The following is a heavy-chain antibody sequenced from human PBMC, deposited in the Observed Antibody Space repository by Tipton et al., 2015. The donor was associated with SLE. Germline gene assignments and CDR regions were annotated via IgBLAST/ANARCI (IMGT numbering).Heavy chain of an antibody. D-gene: IGHD5-12*01. CDR3: ARRTSGYAPDY. CDR1: GYSISSGYY. J-gene: IGHJ4*02. Sequence: TLSLTCAVSGYSISSGYYWGWIRQTPGKGLEWIGYIHYNRDTNYHPSLKSRVTISVDTSKNQLSLKLSSVTAADTAFYYCARRTSGYAPDYWGQGTLVTVSS. V-gene: IGHV4-38-2*01. CDR2: IHYNRDT.